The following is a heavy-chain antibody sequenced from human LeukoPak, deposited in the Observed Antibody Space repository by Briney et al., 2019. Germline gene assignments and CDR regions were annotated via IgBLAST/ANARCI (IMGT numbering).Heavy chain of an antibody. D-gene: IGHD3-3*01. CDR3: ARDFEAHDLRPIGY. V-gene: IGHV3-23*01. CDR1: GFTFSNYA. CDR2: IASGGTT. Sequence: PGGSLRLSCAASGFTFSNYAMSWVRQAPGKGLEWVSAIASGGTTYYADSVRGRFTISRDNSKNTLYLQMNSLRAEDTAVYYCARDFEAHDLRPIGYWGQGTLVTVSS. J-gene: IGHJ4*02.